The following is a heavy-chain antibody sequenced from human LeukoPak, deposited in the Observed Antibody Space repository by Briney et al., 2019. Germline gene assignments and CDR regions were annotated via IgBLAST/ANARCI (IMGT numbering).Heavy chain of an antibody. CDR2: ISWNSGSI. CDR3: AKDMTYDSSGSHAFDI. D-gene: IGHD3-22*01. Sequence: QPGRSLRLSCAASGFTFSSYGMHWVRQAPGKGLEWVSGISWNSGSIGYADSVKGRFTISRDNAKNSLYLQMNSLRAEDMALYYCAKDMTYDSSGSHAFDIWGQGTMVTVSS. J-gene: IGHJ3*02. V-gene: IGHV3-9*03. CDR1: GFTFSSYG.